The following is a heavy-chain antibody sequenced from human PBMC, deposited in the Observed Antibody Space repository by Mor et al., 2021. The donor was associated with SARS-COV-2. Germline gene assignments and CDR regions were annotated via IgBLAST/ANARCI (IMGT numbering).Heavy chain of an antibody. J-gene: IGHJ5*02. CDR3: VRHGDYFNWFDP. V-gene: IGHV3-53*04. Sequence: YADSVKGRFTIARHNSKNTLSLQMNSLRADDTAVYYCVRHGDYFNWFDPWGQGTLVTVSS. D-gene: IGHD4-17*01.